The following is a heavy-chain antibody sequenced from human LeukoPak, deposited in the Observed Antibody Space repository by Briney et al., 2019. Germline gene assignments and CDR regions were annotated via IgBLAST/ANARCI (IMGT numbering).Heavy chain of an antibody. CDR2: IYYSGST. Sequence: SETLSLTCTVSGGSISGTRYYWGWIRQPPGKGLEWIGSIYYSGSTYYNPSLESRVTISVDTSKNQFSLKVSSVIAADTAVYYCARDQGSSWYYFDYWGQGTLVTVSS. J-gene: IGHJ4*02. CDR1: GGSISGTRYY. D-gene: IGHD6-13*01. V-gene: IGHV4-39*07. CDR3: ARDQGSSWYYFDY.